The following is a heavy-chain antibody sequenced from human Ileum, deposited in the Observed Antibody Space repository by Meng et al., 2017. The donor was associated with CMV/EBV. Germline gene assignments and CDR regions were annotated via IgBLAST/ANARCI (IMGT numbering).Heavy chain of an antibody. CDR1: GFNFSRYW. Sequence: CAASGFNFSRYWMSWVRQAPGKGLEWVANIKQDGSEKYYVDSVKGRFTISRDNAKNSLYLQMNSLRAEDTAVYYCASSYGSGSYEENYWGQGTLVTVSS. CDR2: IKQDGSEK. V-gene: IGHV3-7*01. CDR3: ASSYGSGSYEENY. J-gene: IGHJ4*02. D-gene: IGHD3-10*01.